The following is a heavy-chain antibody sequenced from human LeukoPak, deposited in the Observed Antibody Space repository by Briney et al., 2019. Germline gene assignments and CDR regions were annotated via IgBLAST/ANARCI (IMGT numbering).Heavy chain of an antibody. CDR3: ARASGAAAVLY. CDR2: INHSGST. Sequence: PPETLSLTCAVYGGSFSGYYWSWIRQPPGKGLEWIGEINHSGSTNYNPSLKSRVTISVDTSKNQFSLKLSSVTAADTAVYYCARASGAAAVLYWGQGTLVTVSS. J-gene: IGHJ4*02. V-gene: IGHV4-34*01. CDR1: GGSFSGYY. D-gene: IGHD6-13*01.